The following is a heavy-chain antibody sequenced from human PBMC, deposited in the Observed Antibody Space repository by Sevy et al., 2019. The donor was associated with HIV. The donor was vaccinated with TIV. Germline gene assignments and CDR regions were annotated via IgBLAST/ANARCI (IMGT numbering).Heavy chain of an antibody. CDR3: ARDSIPLVQGIIITPYYYGMDV. D-gene: IGHD3-10*01. J-gene: IGHJ6*02. V-gene: IGHV1-18*04. CDR1: GYTFNTFG. Sequence: ASVKVSCKTSGYTFNTFGINWVRQAPGQGLQWVGWISAYNGNTKYVQTLQGRGSMTTETSTSTVYMELRSLRSDDTAVYYCARDSIPLVQGIIITPYYYGMDVWGQGTTVTVSS. CDR2: ISAYNGNT.